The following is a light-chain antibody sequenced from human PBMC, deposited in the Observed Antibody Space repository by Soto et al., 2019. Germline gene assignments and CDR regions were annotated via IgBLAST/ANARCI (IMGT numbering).Light chain of an antibody. CDR2: DAS. J-gene: IGKJ5*01. CDR3: QQYKHLIT. V-gene: IGKV1-33*01. Sequence: DIQMTQSPSSLSASVGDRVTITCQASQGISNYLNWYQQKPGKAPKLLIYDASNLETGVPSRFSGSGSGTDFTFSITSLQDEDIATYYCQQYKHLITFGQGTRLEIK. CDR1: QGISNY.